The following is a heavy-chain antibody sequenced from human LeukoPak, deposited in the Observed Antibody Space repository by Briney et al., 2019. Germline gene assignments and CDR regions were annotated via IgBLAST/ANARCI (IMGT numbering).Heavy chain of an antibody. CDR3: ARTLLPGQWLF. V-gene: IGHV3-7*03. D-gene: IGHD6-19*01. Sequence: GGSLRLSCAASGFTFSSYWMSWVRQAPGKGLEWVANIKQDGSEKYYVDSVKGRFTISRDNAKNTLYLQMNSLRAEDTAVYYCARTLLPGQWLFWGQGTLVTVSS. J-gene: IGHJ4*02. CDR1: GFTFSSYW. CDR2: IKQDGSEK.